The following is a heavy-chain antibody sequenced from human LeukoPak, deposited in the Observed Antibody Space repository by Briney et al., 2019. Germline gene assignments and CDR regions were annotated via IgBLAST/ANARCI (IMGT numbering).Heavy chain of an antibody. D-gene: IGHD2-21*01. CDR2: MNHSGST. Sequence: SETLSLTCAVYGGSVSGYYWSWIRQPPGKGLEWIGEMNHSGSTNYNPSLKSRAAIFVDTSRDQVSMDLSYVTAADTALYYCVRHISANTGYFDSCGQGTLVTVSS. CDR1: GGSVSGYY. J-gene: IGHJ4*02. V-gene: IGHV4-34*01. CDR3: VRHISANTGYFDS.